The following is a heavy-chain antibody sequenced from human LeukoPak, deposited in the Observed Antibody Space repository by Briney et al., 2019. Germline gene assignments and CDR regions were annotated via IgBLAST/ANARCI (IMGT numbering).Heavy chain of an antibody. V-gene: IGHV3-74*01. D-gene: IGHD6-6*01. CDR2: INSDGSST. CDR1: GFTFSSYW. Sequence: GGSLRLSCAASGFTFSSYWMHWVRQAPGKGLVWVSRINSDGSSTTYADSVKGRFTISRDNVKDTLYLQMNSLRAEDTAVYYCARGGVYSTSAVDYWGQGTLVTVSS. CDR3: ARGGVYSTSAVDY. J-gene: IGHJ4*02.